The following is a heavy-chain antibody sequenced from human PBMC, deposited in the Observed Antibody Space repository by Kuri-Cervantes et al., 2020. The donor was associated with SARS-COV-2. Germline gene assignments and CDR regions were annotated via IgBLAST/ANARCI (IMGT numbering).Heavy chain of an antibody. CDR2: ISYDGSNK. V-gene: IGHV3-30*16. CDR1: GFTFSSYA. J-gene: IGHJ4*02. D-gene: IGHD2-15*01. Sequence: LSLTCAASGFTFSSYAMHWVRQAPGKGLEWVAVISYDGSNKYYADSVKGRFTISRDNSKNTLYLQMNSLRAEDTAVYYCARDALGSGDYWGQGTLVTVSS. CDR3: ARDALGSGDY.